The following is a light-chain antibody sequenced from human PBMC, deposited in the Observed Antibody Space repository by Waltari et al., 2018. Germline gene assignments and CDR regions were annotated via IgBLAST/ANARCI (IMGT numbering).Light chain of an antibody. V-gene: IGLV2-14*01. CDR1: NSDVGAYDY. CDR3: SSYTTNRHYV. CDR2: DVS. Sequence: QSDLTQHASVSGSPGQSITISCTGTNSDVGAYDYLSWYQQYPGKAPKLVIFDVSSRPSGASGRFSGSKSGNTASLIISHLQAEDEADYYCSSYTTNRHYVFGAGTKVTVL. J-gene: IGLJ1*01.